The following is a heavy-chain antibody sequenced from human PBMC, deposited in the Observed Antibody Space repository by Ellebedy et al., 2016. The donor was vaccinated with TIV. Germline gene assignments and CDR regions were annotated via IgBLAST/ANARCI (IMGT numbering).Heavy chain of an antibody. CDR2: IIPIFGTA. CDR1: GGTFSSYA. D-gene: IGHD4-11*01. V-gene: IGHV1-69*13. CDR3: ANLNWGGDYRKTKTPSYGMDV. Sequence: SVKVSCXASGGTFSSYAIRWVRQAPGQGLEWMGGIIPIFGTANYAQKFQGRVTITADESTSTAYMELSSLRSEDTAVYYCANLNWGGDYRKTKTPSYGMDVWGQGTTVTVSS. J-gene: IGHJ6*02.